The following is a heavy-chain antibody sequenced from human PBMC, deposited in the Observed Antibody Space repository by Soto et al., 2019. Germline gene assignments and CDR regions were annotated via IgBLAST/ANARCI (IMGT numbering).Heavy chain of an antibody. D-gene: IGHD3-22*01. J-gene: IGHJ4*02. V-gene: IGHV4-34*01. CDR2: INHSGST. CDR3: ARRGYPDY. Sequence: QVQLQQWGAGLLKPSETLSLTCAVYRGSFSGYYWSWIRQSPGTGLEWIGEINHSGSTNYNPSLKXXVXXPADTAKSQFSLQLTSVTAADTAVYYCARRGYPDYWGQGTLVTVSS. CDR1: RGSFSGYY.